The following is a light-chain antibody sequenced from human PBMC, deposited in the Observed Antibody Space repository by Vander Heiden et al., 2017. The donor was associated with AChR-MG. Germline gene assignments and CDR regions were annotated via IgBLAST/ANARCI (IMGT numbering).Light chain of an antibody. CDR3: LLAYPGSRPVV. CDR2: DTS. CDR1: TGAVPSYYS. J-gene: IGLJ2*01. V-gene: IGLV7-46*01. Sequence: VVTPEPSLTVSPGGTVTLTCASSTGAVPSYYSAYWVQQKAGQAHRTLIFDTSNKNSWTPARFSGSLLGGKAALTLSGAQPDDEAEYYCLLAYPGSRPVVFGGGTKLTVL.